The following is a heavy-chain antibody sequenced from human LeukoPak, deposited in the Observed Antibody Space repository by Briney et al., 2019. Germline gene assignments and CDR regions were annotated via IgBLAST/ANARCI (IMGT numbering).Heavy chain of an antibody. CDR3: ARGPYKYDGSGAFDI. Sequence: PSETLSLTCTVSRYSISSGYYWGWIRQPPGKGLEWIGSISHSGSTYYNPSLKSRVTISVDTSKNQFSLKLRSVTAADTAVYYCARGPYKYDGSGAFDIWGQGTMVTVSS. CDR1: RYSISSGYY. J-gene: IGHJ3*02. CDR2: ISHSGST. V-gene: IGHV4-38-2*02. D-gene: IGHD3-22*01.